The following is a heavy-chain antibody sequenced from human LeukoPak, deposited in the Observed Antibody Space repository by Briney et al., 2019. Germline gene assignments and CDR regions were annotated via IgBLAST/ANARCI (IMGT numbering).Heavy chain of an antibody. D-gene: IGHD3-22*01. Sequence: SETLSLTCTVSGGSISSGGYYWSWICQHPGKGLEWIGYIYYSGSTYYNPSLKSRVTISVDTSKNQFSLKLSSVTAADTAVYYCARDSFYDSSGYYGWYFDLWGRGTLVTVSS. V-gene: IGHV4-31*03. CDR2: IYYSGST. J-gene: IGHJ2*01. CDR1: GGSISSGGYY. CDR3: ARDSFYDSSGYYGWYFDL.